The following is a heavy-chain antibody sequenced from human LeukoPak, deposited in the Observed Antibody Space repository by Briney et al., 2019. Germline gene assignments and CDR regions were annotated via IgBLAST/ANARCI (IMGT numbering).Heavy chain of an antibody. J-gene: IGHJ3*02. CDR1: GFTFSSYE. CDR2: ISSSGSTI. D-gene: IGHD3-9*01. CDR3: ARDLGSPLRYFDWSRPNDAFDI. Sequence: GGSLRLSCSASGFTFSSYEMTWVRQAPGKGLEWVSYISSSGSTIYYADSVKGRFTISRDNAKNSLYLQMNSLRAEDTAVYYCARDLGSPLRYFDWSRPNDAFDIWGQGTMVTVSS. V-gene: IGHV3-48*03.